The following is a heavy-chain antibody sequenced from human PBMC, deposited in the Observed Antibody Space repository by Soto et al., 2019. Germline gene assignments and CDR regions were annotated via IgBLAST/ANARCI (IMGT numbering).Heavy chain of an antibody. J-gene: IGHJ4*02. CDR2: INAGNGNT. CDR1: GYTFTSYA. V-gene: IGHV1-3*01. D-gene: IGHD2-21*02. CDR3: ARDHHGDYSSDY. Sequence: ASVKVSCKASGYTFTSYAMHWVRQAPGQRLEWMGWINAGNGNTKYSQKLQGRVTITRDTSASTAYMELRSLRSDDTAVYYCARDHHGDYSSDYWGQGTLVTVSS.